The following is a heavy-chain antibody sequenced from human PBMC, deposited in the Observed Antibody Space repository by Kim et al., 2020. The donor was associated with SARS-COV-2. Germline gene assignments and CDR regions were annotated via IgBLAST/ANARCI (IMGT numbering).Heavy chain of an antibody. CDR3: ARDLVVAGTNYGMDV. D-gene: IGHD6-19*01. Sequence: SETLSLTCTVSGGSISSYYWSWIRQPPGKGLEWIGYIYYSGSTNYNPSLKSRVTISVDTSKNQFSLKLSSVTAADTAVYYCARDLVVAGTNYGMDVWGQGTTVTVSS. CDR1: GGSISSYY. CDR2: IYYSGST. V-gene: IGHV4-59*01. J-gene: IGHJ6*02.